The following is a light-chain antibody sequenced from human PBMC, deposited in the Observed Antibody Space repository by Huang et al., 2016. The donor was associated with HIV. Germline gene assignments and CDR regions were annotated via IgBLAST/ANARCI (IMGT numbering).Light chain of an antibody. Sequence: EIVMTQSPVTLSVSPGERATLSCRASQSVSTNLALYQQKPGQAPRLLMYGASRRATGIPARFSGSGSGTEFTLTISSLQSEDFAVYYCQQYNKWPPFTFGPGTKVDI. CDR2: GAS. V-gene: IGKV3-15*01. CDR1: QSVSTN. J-gene: IGKJ3*01. CDR3: QQYNKWPPFT.